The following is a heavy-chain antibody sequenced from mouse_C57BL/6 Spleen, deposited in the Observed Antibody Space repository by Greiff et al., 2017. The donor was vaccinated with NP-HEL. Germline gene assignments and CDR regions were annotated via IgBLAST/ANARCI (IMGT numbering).Heavy chain of an antibody. CDR2: IWSGGST. CDR1: GFSLTSYG. D-gene: IGHD4-1*01. J-gene: IGHJ3*01. CDR3: ATQLTGTKWFAY. Sequence: QVQLKESGPGLVQPSQSLSITCTVSGFSLTSYGVHWVRQSPGKGLEWLGVIWSGGSTDYNAAFISRLSISKDNSKSQVFFKMNSLQADDTAIYYCATQLTGTKWFAYWGQGTLVTVSA. V-gene: IGHV2-2*01.